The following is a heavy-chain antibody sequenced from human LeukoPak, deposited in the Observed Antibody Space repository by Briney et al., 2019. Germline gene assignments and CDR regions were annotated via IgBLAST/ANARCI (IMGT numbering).Heavy chain of an antibody. CDR2: IRYDGSNE. Sequence: GGSLRLSCAASGFSFSAYGMHWVRQAPGKGLEWVAFIRYDGSNEYYADSVKGRFTISRDNSKNTLYLQMHSLRAEDTALYYCSSSSWYFDYLDQGTLVTVSS. V-gene: IGHV3-30*02. D-gene: IGHD6-13*01. CDR1: GFSFSAYG. J-gene: IGHJ4*01. CDR3: SSSSWYFDY.